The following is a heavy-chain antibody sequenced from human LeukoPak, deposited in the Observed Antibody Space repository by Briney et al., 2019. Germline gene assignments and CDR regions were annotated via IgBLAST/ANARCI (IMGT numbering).Heavy chain of an antibody. CDR1: GHNFTNYW. CDR3: ARHGPEDGYIDY. D-gene: IGHD5-24*01. CDR2: IYPGDSDT. J-gene: IGHJ4*02. Sequence: GESLKISCKGSGHNFTNYWIGWVRQLPGKGLEWMGIIYPGDSDTRYSPSFQGQVTISADKSISTAYLQWSSLKASDTAMYYCARHGPEDGYIDYWGQGTLVTVSS. V-gene: IGHV5-51*01.